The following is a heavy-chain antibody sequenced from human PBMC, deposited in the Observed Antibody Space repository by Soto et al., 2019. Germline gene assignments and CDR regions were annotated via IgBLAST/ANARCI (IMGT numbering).Heavy chain of an antibody. J-gene: IGHJ1*01. V-gene: IGHV3-23*01. CDR2: ISGSGGST. CDR1: GFTFSSYA. Sequence: GGSLRLSCAASGFTFSSYAMSWVRQAPGKGLEWFSAISGSGGSTYYADSVKGRFTISRDNSKNTLYLQMNSLRAEDTAVYYCANRGGGYYDSSGYFAEYFQHWGQGTLVTVSS. CDR3: ANRGGGYYDSSGYFAEYFQH. D-gene: IGHD3-22*01.